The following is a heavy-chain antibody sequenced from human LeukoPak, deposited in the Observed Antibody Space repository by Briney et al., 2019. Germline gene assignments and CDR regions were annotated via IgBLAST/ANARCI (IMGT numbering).Heavy chain of an antibody. V-gene: IGHV4-30-2*05. CDR2: IYHSGST. CDR3: ARGNYYDTSGYLDY. J-gene: IGHJ4*02. Sequence: PSQTLSLTCAVSGGSISSGGYSWSWIRQPPGKGLEWIGYIYHSGSTYYNPSLKSRVTISVDTSKNQFSLRLSSVTAADTAVYYCARGNYYDTSGYLDYWGQGTLVTVSS. D-gene: IGHD3-22*01. CDR1: GGSISSGGYS.